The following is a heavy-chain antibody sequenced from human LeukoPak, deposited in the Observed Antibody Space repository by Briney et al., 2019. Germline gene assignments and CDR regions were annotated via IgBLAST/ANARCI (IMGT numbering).Heavy chain of an antibody. J-gene: IGHJ2*01. CDR3: AEPRGVGATPRYFDL. CDR2: INDSGSST. D-gene: IGHD1-26*01. V-gene: IGHV3-23*01. CDR1: GFTFSSYA. Sequence: PGGSLRLSCAASGFTFSSYAMSWVRQAPGKGPEWVSGINDSGSSTFYADSVKGRFTISRNKSKNTLYLQMNSLRVEDTAVYYCAEPRGVGATPRYFDLWGRGTLVTVSS.